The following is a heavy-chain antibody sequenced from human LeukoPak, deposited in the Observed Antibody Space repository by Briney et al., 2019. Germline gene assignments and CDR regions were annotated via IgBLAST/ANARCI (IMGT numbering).Heavy chain of an antibody. CDR2: IIPILGIA. CDR1: GGTFTSYA. J-gene: IGHJ4*02. V-gene: IGHV1-69*04. CDR3: ARGAYYDSSGYYYYFDY. Sequence: GSSVKVSCTASGGTFTSYAISWVRQAPGQGLEWMGRIIPILGIANYAQKFQGRVTITADKSTSTAYMELSSLRSEDTAVYYCARGAYYDSSGYYYYFDYWGQGTLVTVSS. D-gene: IGHD3-22*01.